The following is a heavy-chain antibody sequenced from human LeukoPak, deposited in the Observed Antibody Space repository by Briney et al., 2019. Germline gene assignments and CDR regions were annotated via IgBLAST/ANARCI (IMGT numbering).Heavy chain of an antibody. CDR3: TRAPQYCSSTSCYTDYMDV. CDR1: GFTFSDHY. CDR2: IRSKAYGGTT. J-gene: IGHJ6*03. D-gene: IGHD2-2*02. Sequence: SLRLSCAASGFTFSDHYMDWVRQAPGKGLEWVGFIRSKAYGGTTEYAASVKGRFTISRDDSKSIAYLQMNSLKTEDTAVYYCTRAPQYCSSTSCYTDYMDVWAKGPRSPSP. V-gene: IGHV3-49*04.